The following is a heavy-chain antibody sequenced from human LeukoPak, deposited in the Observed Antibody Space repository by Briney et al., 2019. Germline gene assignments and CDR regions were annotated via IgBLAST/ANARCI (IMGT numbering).Heavy chain of an antibody. CDR2: ISNGGSTI. CDR3: ARHDTGDAFDF. Sequence: GGSLRLSCAASGFNFDNAEMNWVRQAPGKGLQWIAYISNGGSTIHYADPVKGRFTISRDNAKNSLSLQMNSLRAEDTGVYYYARHDTGDAFDFWGQEARVTVSS. CDR1: GFNFDNAE. D-gene: IGHD2-21*01. V-gene: IGHV3-48*03. J-gene: IGHJ4*02.